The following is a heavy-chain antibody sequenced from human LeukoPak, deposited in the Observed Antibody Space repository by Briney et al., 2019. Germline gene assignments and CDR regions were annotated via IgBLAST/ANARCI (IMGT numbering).Heavy chain of an antibody. Sequence: SETLSLTCAVSGASVSSHYWSWIRQPPGKGLEWIGYIYYSGSTNYNPSLKSRVTISVDTSKNQFSLKLSSVTAADTAVYYCARRGIAAAGYDYWGQGTLVTVSS. CDR2: IYYSGST. CDR3: ARRGIAAAGYDY. J-gene: IGHJ4*02. V-gene: IGHV4-59*08. D-gene: IGHD6-13*01. CDR1: GASVSSHY.